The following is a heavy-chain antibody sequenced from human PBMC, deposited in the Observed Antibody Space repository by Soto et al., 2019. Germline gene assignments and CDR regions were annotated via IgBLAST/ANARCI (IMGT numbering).Heavy chain of an antibody. CDR2: INHSGST. CDR1: GGSFSGYY. CDR3: ARYRWQVRGVITKGPHNWFDP. D-gene: IGHD3-10*01. J-gene: IGHJ5*02. V-gene: IGHV4-34*01. Sequence: SETLSLTCAVYGGSFSGYYWSWIRQPPGKGLEWIGEINHSGSTNYNPSLKSRVTISVDTSKNQFSLKLSSVTAADTAVYYCARYRWQVRGVITKGPHNWFDPWGQGTLVTVSS.